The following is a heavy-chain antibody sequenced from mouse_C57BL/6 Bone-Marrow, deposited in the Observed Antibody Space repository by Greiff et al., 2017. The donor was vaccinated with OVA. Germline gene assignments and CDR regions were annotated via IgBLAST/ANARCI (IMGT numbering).Heavy chain of an antibody. J-gene: IGHJ2*01. Sequence: EVNLVESGGDLVKPGGSLKLSCAASGFTFSSYGMSWVRQTPDKRLEWVATISSGGSYTYYPDSVKGRFTISRDNAKNTLYLQMSSLKSEDTAMYYCARHGGSPFDYWGQGTTLTVSS. CDR1: GFTFSSYG. V-gene: IGHV5-6*01. CDR3: ARHGGSPFDY. CDR2: ISSGGSYT.